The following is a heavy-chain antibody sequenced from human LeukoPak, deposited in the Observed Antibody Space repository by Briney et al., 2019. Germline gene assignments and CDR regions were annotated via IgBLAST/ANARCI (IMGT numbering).Heavy chain of an antibody. V-gene: IGHV1-24*01. CDR2: FDPEDGET. J-gene: IGHJ6*03. CDR1: GYSLTESS. CDR3: ARVRNYDSSGYYPHYYYYYMDV. D-gene: IGHD3-22*01. Sequence: GASVKVSCKVSGYSLTESSMHWVRQAPGKGLEWMGGFDPEDGETIYAQKFQGRVTMTRDTSISTAYMELSRLRSDDTAVYYCARVRNYDSSGYYPHYYYYYMDVWGKGTTVTVSS.